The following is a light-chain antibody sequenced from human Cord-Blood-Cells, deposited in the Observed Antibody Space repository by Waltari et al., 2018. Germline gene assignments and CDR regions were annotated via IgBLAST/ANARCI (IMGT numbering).Light chain of an antibody. CDR2: DGS. J-gene: IGLJ3*02. CDR3: SSYTSSSTLDWV. Sequence: QSALTQPASVSGSPGQSITISCTGPSSDVGGYNYVSWYQQHPGKAPKLMIYDGSNRPSGVSNRFSGSKSGNTASLTISGLQAEDEADYYCSSYTSSSTLDWVFGGGTKLTVL. V-gene: IGLV2-14*01. CDR1: SSDVGGYNY.